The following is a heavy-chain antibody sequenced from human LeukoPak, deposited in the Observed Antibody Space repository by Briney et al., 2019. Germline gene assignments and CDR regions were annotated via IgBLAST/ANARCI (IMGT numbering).Heavy chain of an antibody. CDR1: AYTFTSYD. J-gene: IGHJ5*02. V-gene: IGHV1-8*01. Sequence: ASVKVSCKAPAYTFTSYDVNWVRQATGQGIEWMGGMNTKSGNTGYAQKFQRRLTMTRNISISTAYMELSSLRSEDSAVYYGARRLWQWLPWFDPWVQGTLVSVSS. CDR2: MNTKSGNT. D-gene: IGHD6-19*01. CDR3: ARRLWQWLPWFDP.